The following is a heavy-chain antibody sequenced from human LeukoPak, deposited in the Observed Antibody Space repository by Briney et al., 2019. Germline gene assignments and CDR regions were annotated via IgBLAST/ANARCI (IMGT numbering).Heavy chain of an antibody. Sequence: GGSLRLSCAASGFTFSSYWMSWVRQAPGKGLEWVANIKQDGSEKYYVDSVKGRFTTSRDNAKNSLYLQMNSLRAEDTAVYYCARAICSGGSCYFDYWGQGTLVTVSS. CDR3: ARAICSGGSCYFDY. CDR1: GFTFSSYW. V-gene: IGHV3-7*04. D-gene: IGHD2-15*01. CDR2: IKQDGSEK. J-gene: IGHJ4*02.